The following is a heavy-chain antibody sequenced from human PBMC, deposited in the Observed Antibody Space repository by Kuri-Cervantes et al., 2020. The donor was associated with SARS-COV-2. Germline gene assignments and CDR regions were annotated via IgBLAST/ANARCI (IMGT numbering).Heavy chain of an antibody. CDR3: TTDSTAAYCGGDCYPFGY. V-gene: IGHV3-15*01. J-gene: IGHJ4*02. CDR2: IKSNTDDGST. D-gene: IGHD2-21*01. CDR1: GFTFTTAW. Sequence: GGSLRLSCAASGFTFTTAWMTWVRQAPGKGLEWVGRIKSNTDDGSTDYSVPVKVRFSISRDNSKITLYLQMNSLKTEDIAVYYCTTDSTAAYCGGDCYPFGYWGQGTLVTVSS.